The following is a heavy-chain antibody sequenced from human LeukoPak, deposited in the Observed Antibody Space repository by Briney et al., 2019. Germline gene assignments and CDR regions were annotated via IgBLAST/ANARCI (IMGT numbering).Heavy chain of an antibody. Sequence: GTSLRLSCAASGFTFSSYAMSWVRQAPGKGLEWVLSISSSSSYIYYADSVKGRFTISRDNAKNSLYLQMNSLRAEDTAVYYCARGVGKSGAFDIWGQGTMVTVSS. CDR1: GFTFSSYA. CDR2: ISSSSSYI. CDR3: ARGVGKSGAFDI. D-gene: IGHD2-15*01. V-gene: IGHV3-21*01. J-gene: IGHJ3*02.